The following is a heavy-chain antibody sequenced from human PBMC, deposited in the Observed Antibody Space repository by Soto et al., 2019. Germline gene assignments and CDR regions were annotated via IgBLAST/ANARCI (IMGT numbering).Heavy chain of an antibody. CDR1: GGSVSSSSYY. CDR2: VYYSGST. Sequence: SETLSLTCTVSGGSVSSSSYYWGWVRQPPGKGLEWIGSVYYSGSTYYNPSLESRVTISVDKSKNQFSLKLMSLTAADTAVYYCARHGHWAPLDDWGQGTLVTVSS. V-gene: IGHV4-39*01. CDR3: ARHGHWAPLDD. D-gene: IGHD3-16*01. J-gene: IGHJ4*02.